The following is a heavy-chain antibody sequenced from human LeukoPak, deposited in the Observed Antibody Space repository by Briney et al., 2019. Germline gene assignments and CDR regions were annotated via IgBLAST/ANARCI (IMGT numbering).Heavy chain of an antibody. J-gene: IGHJ5*02. CDR1: GYTFTSYD. Sequence: ASVKVSCKASGYTFTSYDINWARQATGQGREWMGWMNPNSGNTCYAKKLQGRVTITRNTSISTAYMELSSLRSEDTAVYYCARGPTGSSGEFDPWGQGTLVTVSS. CDR2: MNPNSGNT. D-gene: IGHD3-22*01. CDR3: ARGPTGSSGEFDP. V-gene: IGHV1-8*03.